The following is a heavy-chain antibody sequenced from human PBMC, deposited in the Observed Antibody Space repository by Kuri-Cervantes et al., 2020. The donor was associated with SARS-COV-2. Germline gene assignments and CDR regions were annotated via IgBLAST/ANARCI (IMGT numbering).Heavy chain of an antibody. CDR2: ISHDASNK. Sequence: GGSLRLSCAASGFTFSSYAMYWVRQAPGKGLEWVAFISHDASNKYYTDSVKGRFTISRDNSKNTLYLQMNSLRVEDTAVYYCAKSRTGVGDSTDYWGPGTLVTVSS. V-gene: IGHV3-30*04. D-gene: IGHD1-26*01. CDR1: GFTFSSYA. CDR3: AKSRTGVGDSTDY. J-gene: IGHJ4*02.